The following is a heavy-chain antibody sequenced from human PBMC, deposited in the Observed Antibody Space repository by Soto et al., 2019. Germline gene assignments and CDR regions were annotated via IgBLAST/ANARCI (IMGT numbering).Heavy chain of an antibody. CDR1: GFTFSSYA. D-gene: IGHD3-3*01. CDR3: AKQNYDFWSGPYFDY. J-gene: IGHJ4*02. CDR2: ISGSGGST. Sequence: PGGSLRLSCAASGFTFSSYAMSWVRQAPGKGLEWVSAISGSGGSTYYADSVKGRFTISRDNSKNTLYLQMNSLRAEDTAVYYCAKQNYDFWSGPYFDYWGQGTLVTVSS. V-gene: IGHV3-23*01.